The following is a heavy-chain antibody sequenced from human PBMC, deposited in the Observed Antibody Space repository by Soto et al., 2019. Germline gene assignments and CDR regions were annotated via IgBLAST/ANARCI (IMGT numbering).Heavy chain of an antibody. V-gene: IGHV4-39*02. J-gene: IGHJ5*02. CDR2: IYYSGST. Sequence: SETLSLTCTVSGGSISSSSYYWGWIRQPPGKGLEWIGSIYYSGSTYYNPSLKSRVTISVDTSKNQFSLKLSSVTAADTAVYYCARESSGGVTTNGGNWFDPWGQGTLVTVSS. CDR3: ARESSGGVTTNGGNWFDP. CDR1: GGSISSSSYY. D-gene: IGHD3-10*01.